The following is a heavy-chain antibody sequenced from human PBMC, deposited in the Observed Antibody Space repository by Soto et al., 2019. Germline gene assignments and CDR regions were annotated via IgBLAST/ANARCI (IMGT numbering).Heavy chain of an antibody. CDR1: GDAFTNYI. CDR3: ARGRDQPPVGLYFDS. Sequence: QVQLVQSGAEVKKPGSSVKVSCKASGDAFTNYIFDWVRQAPGQGLEWMGGIIPRFGTPKYAQTFQDRVTSSADVSTGTAYLELTSLRFDDTAVYYCARGRDQPPVGLYFDSWGEGTRVTVSS. V-gene: IGHV1-69*01. CDR2: IIPRFGTP. D-gene: IGHD1-26*01. J-gene: IGHJ4*02.